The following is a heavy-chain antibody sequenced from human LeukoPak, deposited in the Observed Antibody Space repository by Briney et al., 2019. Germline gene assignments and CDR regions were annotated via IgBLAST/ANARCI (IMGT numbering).Heavy chain of an antibody. Sequence: GRSLTLSCAASGFTFSSYAMHRVRQAPGKGLEWVAVISYDGSNKYYADSVKGRFTISRDNSKNTLYLQMNSLRAEDTAVYYCARAAYHYGMDVWGQGTTVTASS. CDR1: GFTFSSYA. V-gene: IGHV3-30*04. CDR2: ISYDGSNK. CDR3: ARAAYHYGMDV. J-gene: IGHJ6*02.